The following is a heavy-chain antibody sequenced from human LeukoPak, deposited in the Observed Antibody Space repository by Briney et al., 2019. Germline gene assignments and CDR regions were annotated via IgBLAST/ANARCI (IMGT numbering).Heavy chain of an antibody. CDR2: INPSGGST. D-gene: IGHD1-7*01. CDR1: GYTFSNYY. V-gene: IGHV1-46*01. Sequence: ASVKVSCKASGYTFSNYYMHWVRQAPGQGLEWMGIINPSGGSTSYAQNFQGRVTMTRDSSTSTVYMELSSLRSEDAAVYYCARVHWNYLYYFDYWGQGTLVTVSS. CDR3: ARVHWNYLYYFDY. J-gene: IGHJ4*02.